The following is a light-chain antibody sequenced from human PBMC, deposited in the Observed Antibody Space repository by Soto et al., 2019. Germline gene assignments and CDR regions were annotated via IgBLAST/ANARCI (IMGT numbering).Light chain of an antibody. V-gene: IGLV1-44*01. Sequence: QSVLTQPPSASGTPGQRITISCSGSSSNIGSHTVNWHQQVPGTAPKLHIYSNNERPSGVPDRFSGSKSGTSASLAISGLQSGDEADYYCAAWDDSLNGVIFGGGTKLTVL. CDR2: SNN. CDR1: SSNIGSHT. CDR3: AAWDDSLNGVI. J-gene: IGLJ2*01.